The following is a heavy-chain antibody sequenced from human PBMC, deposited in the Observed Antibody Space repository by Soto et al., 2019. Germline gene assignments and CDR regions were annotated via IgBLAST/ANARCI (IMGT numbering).Heavy chain of an antibody. CDR1: GGSISGYF. J-gene: IGHJ6*02. CDR2: IYYSGST. CDR3: AARRRGYYAMDV. Sequence: SETLSLTCTVSGGSISGYFWNWIRQPPGKGLEWIGQIYYSGSTNYNPSPSLKSRVTISVDTSKRQFSLKVSSVTAADTAVYYCAARRRGYYAMDVWGQGTTVTVSS. V-gene: IGHV4-59*01.